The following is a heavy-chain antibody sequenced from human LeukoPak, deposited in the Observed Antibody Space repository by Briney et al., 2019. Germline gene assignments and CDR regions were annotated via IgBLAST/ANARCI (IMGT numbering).Heavy chain of an antibody. V-gene: IGHV3-33*01. CDR2: IWYDGSNK. CDR3: ARSPLVHYYYYYMDV. Sequence: GGSLRLSCAASGLTFSSYGMHWVRQAPGKGLEWVAVIWYDGSNKYYADSVKGRFTISRDNSKNTLYLQMNSLRAEDTAVYYCARSPLVHYYYYYMDVWGKGTTVTVSS. J-gene: IGHJ6*03. CDR1: GLTFSSYG.